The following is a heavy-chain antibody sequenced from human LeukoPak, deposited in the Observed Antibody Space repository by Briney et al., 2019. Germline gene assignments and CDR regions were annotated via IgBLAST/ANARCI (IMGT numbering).Heavy chain of an antibody. J-gene: IGHJ4*02. CDR2: ISYDGSNK. CDR3: ARGDFYYYDSSGYHY. V-gene: IGHV3-30*03. Sequence: PGRSLRLSCAASGFTFSSYGMHWVRQAPGKGLEWVAVISYDGSNKYYADSVKGRFTISRDNSKNTLYLQMNSLRAEDTAVYYCARGDFYYYDSSGYHYWGQGTLVTVSS. D-gene: IGHD3-22*01. CDR1: GFTFSSYG.